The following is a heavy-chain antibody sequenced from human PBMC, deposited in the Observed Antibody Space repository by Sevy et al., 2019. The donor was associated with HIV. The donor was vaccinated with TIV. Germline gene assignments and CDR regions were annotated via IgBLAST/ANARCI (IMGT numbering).Heavy chain of an antibody. CDR3: ANDIARGTLEYGMDV. V-gene: IGHV3-9*01. D-gene: IGHD3-16*01. Sequence: GGSLRLSCEASGFMFDDYAMYWVRQAPGRGLEWVALISWDSGIIAYADSVKGRFTISRDNTKNFLYLQMNSLRPEDTALYYCANDIARGTLEYGMDVWGQRTTVTVSS. CDR2: ISWDSGII. J-gene: IGHJ6*02. CDR1: GFMFDDYA.